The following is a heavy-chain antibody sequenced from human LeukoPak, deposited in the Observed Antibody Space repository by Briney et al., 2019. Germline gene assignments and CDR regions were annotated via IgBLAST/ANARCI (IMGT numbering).Heavy chain of an antibody. CDR3: ARDMRGGATTFDY. CDR1: GFTFSSYS. J-gene: IGHJ4*02. Sequence: PGGSLRLSCAASGFTFSSYSMNWVRQAPGKGLEWVSYISSSSTIYYADSVKGRFTISRDNAKNSLYLQMNSLRAEDTAVYYCARDMRGGATTFDYWGQGTLVTVSS. D-gene: IGHD1-26*01. V-gene: IGHV3-48*04. CDR2: ISSSSTI.